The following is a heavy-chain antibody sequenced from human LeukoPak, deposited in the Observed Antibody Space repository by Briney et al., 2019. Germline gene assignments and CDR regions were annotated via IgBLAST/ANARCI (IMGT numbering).Heavy chain of an antibody. CDR2: IRYDGSNK. V-gene: IGHV3-30*02. J-gene: IGHJ4*02. D-gene: IGHD2-2*02. CDR1: GFTFSSYG. CDR3: AKDEGYCSTTSCYMVASPIDY. Sequence: GGSLRLSCAASGFTFSSYGMHWVRQAPGKGLEWVAFIRYDGSNKYYADSVKGRFTISRDNSKNTLYLQMNSLRAEDTAVYYCAKDEGYCSTTSCYMVASPIDYWGQGILVTVSS.